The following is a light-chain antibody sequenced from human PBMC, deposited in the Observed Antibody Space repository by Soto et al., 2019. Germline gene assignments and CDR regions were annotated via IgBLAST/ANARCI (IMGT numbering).Light chain of an antibody. V-gene: IGKV3-20*01. Sequence: EIVLTQSPDTLSLSPGETATLSCRASQSVQTNYLGWYQQKAGQAPRLLIHATYNRATGIPDRFSGSGSGTDFTLTISRLEPEDFAVYFCQEYGTSPLTFGGGTKVEIK. J-gene: IGKJ4*01. CDR3: QEYGTSPLT. CDR2: ATY. CDR1: QSVQTNY.